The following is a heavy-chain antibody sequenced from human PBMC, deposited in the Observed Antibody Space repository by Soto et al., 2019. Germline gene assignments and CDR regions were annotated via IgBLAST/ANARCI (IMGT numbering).Heavy chain of an antibody. J-gene: IGHJ6*03. D-gene: IGHD2-21*02. V-gene: IGHV1-3*01. CDR1: GYTFTSYA. CDR2: INAGNGNT. Sequence: ASVKVSCKASGYTFTSYAMHWVRQAPGQRLEWMGWINAGNGNTKYSQKFQGRVTITRDTSASTAYMELSSLRSEDTAVYYCARTILLARTLSYYYYYMDVWGKGTTVTVSS. CDR3: ARTILLARTLSYYYYYMDV.